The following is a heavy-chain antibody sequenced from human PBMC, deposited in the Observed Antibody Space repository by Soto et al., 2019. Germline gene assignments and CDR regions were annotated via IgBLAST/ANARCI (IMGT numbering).Heavy chain of an antibody. J-gene: IGHJ6*02. Sequence: ELQLLESGGGLVQPGGSLRLSCIASGFTFSSYAMTWVRQAPGKGLEWVSDISGSGGITYYADSVKGRFTISRDNSKNHLNLQMNSLRADDTAVYYCARARRGAPYYYTMDLWGQGTTVTVSS. CDR1: GFTFSSYA. D-gene: IGHD3-10*01. CDR2: ISGSGGIT. V-gene: IGHV3-23*01. CDR3: ARARRGAPYYYTMDL.